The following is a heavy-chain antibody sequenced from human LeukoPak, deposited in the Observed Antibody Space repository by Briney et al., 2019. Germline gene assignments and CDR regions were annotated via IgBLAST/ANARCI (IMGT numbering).Heavy chain of an antibody. CDR1: GFTFSNAW. CDR3: AREMYDFWSGRTIYYFDY. V-gene: IGHV3-23*01. J-gene: IGHJ4*02. Sequence: GGSLRLSCAASGFTFSNAWMSWVRQAPGKGLEWVSAISGSGGSTYYADSVKGRFTISRDNSKNTLYLQMNSLRAEDTAVYYCAREMYDFWSGRTIYYFDYWGQGTLVTVSS. CDR2: ISGSGGST. D-gene: IGHD3-3*01.